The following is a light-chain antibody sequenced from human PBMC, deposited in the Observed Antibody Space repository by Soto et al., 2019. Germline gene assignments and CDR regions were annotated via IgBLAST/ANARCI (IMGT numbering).Light chain of an antibody. V-gene: IGKV3-15*01. J-gene: IGKJ1*01. CDR3: QQYNNWLRT. Sequence: EIVMTQSPATLSVSPGXRATLSCRASQSVSSDLAWYHQKPGQAPRLLIYGASTRATGIPARFSGSGSGTEFTLTIHSLQSEDFAVYYCQQYNNWLRTFGQGTTV. CDR1: QSVSSD. CDR2: GAS.